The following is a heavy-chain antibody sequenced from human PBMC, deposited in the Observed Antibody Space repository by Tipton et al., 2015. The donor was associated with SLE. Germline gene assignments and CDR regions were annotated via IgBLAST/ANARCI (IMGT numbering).Heavy chain of an antibody. CDR2: IYPGDSDT. CDR3: ARTPPGQTTVTGGAFDI. J-gene: IGHJ3*02. D-gene: IGHD4-17*01. V-gene: IGHV5-51*03. Sequence: VQLVQSGAEVKKPGESLKISCKGSGYSFTSYWIGWVRQMPGKGMEWMGIIYPGDSDTRYSPSSQGQVTISADKSISTAYLQWSSLKASDTAMYYCARTPPGQTTVTGGAFDIWGQGTMVTVSS. CDR1: GYSFTSYW.